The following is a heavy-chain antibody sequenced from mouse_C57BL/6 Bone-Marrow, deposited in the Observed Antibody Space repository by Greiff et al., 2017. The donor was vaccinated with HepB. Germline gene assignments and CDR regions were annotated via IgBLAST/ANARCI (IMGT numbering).Heavy chain of an antibody. CDR2: ISSGGDYI. CDR1: GFTFSSYA. V-gene: IGHV5-9-1*02. Sequence: EVQLQESGEGLVKPGGSLKLSCAASGFTFSSYAMSWVRQTPEKRLEWVAYISSGGDYIYYADTVKGRFTISRDNARNTLYLQMSSLKSEDTAMYYCTSYDGYYVGAMDYWGQGTSVTVSS. CDR3: TSYDGYYVGAMDY. J-gene: IGHJ4*01. D-gene: IGHD2-3*01.